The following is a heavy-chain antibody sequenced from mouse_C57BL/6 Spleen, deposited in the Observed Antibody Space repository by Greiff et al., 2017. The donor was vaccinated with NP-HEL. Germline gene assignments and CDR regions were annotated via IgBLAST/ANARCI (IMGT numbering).Heavy chain of an antibody. D-gene: IGHD2-1*01. CDR3: ARSKGYGNLFAY. CDR1: GYTFTDYY. V-gene: IGHV1-19*01. Sequence: EVQLQQSGPVLVKPGASVKMSCKASGYTFTDYYMNWVKQSHGKSLEWIGVINPYNGGTSYNQKFKGKATLTVDKSSSTAYMELNSLTSEDSAVYYCARSKGYGNLFAYWGQGTLVTVSA. J-gene: IGHJ3*01. CDR2: INPYNGGT.